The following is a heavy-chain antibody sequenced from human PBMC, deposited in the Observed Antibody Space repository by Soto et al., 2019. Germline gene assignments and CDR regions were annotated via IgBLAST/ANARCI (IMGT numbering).Heavy chain of an antibody. CDR3: ARMGKGIAAAGYVHWFDP. V-gene: IGHV4-4*02. CDR1: SGSISSSNW. Sequence: QVQLQESGPGLVKPSGTLSLTCAVSSGSISSSNWWSWVRQPPGKGLEWIGEIYHSGSTNYNPSLKSRVTISVDKSKNQFSLKLSSVTAADTAVYYCARMGKGIAAAGYVHWFDPWGQGTLVTVSS. J-gene: IGHJ5*02. D-gene: IGHD6-13*01. CDR2: IYHSGST.